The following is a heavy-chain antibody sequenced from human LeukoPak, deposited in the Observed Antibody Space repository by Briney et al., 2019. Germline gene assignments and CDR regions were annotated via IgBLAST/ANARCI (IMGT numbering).Heavy chain of an antibody. Sequence: ASVKVSCKASGYTFTSYDINWVRQATGQGLEWMGWMNPNSGNTGYAQKFQGRVTMTRNTSISTAYMELSSLRSEDTAVYYCARGSLLTLYSGSSHNWFDPWGQETLVTVSS. D-gene: IGHD1-26*01. CDR2: MNPNSGNT. CDR3: ARGSLLTLYSGSSHNWFDP. CDR1: GYTFTSYD. J-gene: IGHJ5*02. V-gene: IGHV1-8*01.